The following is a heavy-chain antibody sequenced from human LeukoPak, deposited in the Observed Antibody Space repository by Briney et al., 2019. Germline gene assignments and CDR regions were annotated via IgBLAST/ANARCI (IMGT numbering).Heavy chain of an antibody. CDR1: GFTFGDYG. CDR3: ARKNWNSFDY. V-gene: IGHV3-48*03. D-gene: IGHD1-1*01. J-gene: IGHJ4*02. CDR2: ISSSGSIT. Sequence: GGSLRLSCTASGFTFGDYGMSWVRQAPGKGLEWVSYISSSGSITHYADSVKGRFTISRDNAKNSLFLQMNSLGAEDTAVYYCARKNWNSFDYWGQGTLVTVSS.